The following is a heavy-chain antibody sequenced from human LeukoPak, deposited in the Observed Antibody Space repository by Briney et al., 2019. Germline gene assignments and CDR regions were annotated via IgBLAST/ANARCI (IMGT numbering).Heavy chain of an antibody. J-gene: IGHJ6*02. V-gene: IGHV4-4*07. Sequence: SETLSLTCNVSGGSISNYYWTWIRQPAGKGLEWIGRIYSSGTTTYNPSLKSRVAMSVDTSRNQFSLKLNSVTAADTAGYYCARVSPIAAAGSSYYYAIDVWGQGTTVTVSS. D-gene: IGHD6-25*01. CDR3: ARVSPIAAAGSSYYYAIDV. CDR2: IYSSGTT. CDR1: GGSISNYY.